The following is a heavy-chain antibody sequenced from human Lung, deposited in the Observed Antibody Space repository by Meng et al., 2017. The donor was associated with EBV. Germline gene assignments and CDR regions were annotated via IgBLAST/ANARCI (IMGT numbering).Heavy chain of an antibody. V-gene: IGHV4-34*01. CDR1: GGSFSGAY. CDR2: IIHGGSP. CDR3: ARGATSVFDL. Sequence: QGHLQQWGLGLLRPSETLSLTCAVNGGSFSGAYWNWIRQPPGKGLEWIGEIIHGGSPSYNPSLKSRVTISIDTSKNQLSLMLSSVTAADTAVYYCARGATSVFDLWGRGTLVTVSS. J-gene: IGHJ2*01.